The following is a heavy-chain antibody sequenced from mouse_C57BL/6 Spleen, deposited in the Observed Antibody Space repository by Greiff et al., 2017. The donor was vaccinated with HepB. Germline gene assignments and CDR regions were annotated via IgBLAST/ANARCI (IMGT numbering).Heavy chain of an antibody. J-gene: IGHJ3*01. Sequence: QVQLQQSGAELVRPGSSVKLSCKASGYTFTSYWMDWVKQRPGQGLEWIGNIYPSDSETHYNQKFKDKATLTVDKSSSTAYMQLSSLTSEDSAVYYCARSRIYYGYDGFAYWGQGTLVTVSA. D-gene: IGHD2-2*01. CDR1: GYTFTSYW. CDR3: ARSRIYYGYDGFAY. V-gene: IGHV1-61*01. CDR2: IYPSDSET.